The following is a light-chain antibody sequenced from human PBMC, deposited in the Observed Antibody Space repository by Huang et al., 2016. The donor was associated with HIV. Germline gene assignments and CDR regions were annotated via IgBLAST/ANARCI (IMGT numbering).Light chain of an antibody. CDR3: QQRSSGVT. V-gene: IGKV3-11*01. CDR2: DTS. J-gene: IGKJ4*01. Sequence: IVLTQSPATLSWYPGERFTLSCRASQSVGNYIAWYQQHPGQSPKLLIYDTSNRATGTPVRFSGSGSGTDFTLTISSLESEDFAVYYCQQRSSGVTFGGGTKVQVK. CDR1: QSVGNY.